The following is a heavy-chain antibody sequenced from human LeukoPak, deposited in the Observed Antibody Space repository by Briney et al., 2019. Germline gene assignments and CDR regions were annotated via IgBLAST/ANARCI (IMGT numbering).Heavy chain of an antibody. CDR2: ISYDGSNK. Sequence: GGSLRLSCAASGFTFSNYGMHWVRQAPGKGLEWVAVISYDGSNKYYADSVKGRFTISRDNSKNTLYLQMNSLRAEDTAVYYCAKQGGLGSYAAGSWFDPWGQGTLVTVSS. V-gene: IGHV3-30*18. CDR3: AKQGGLGSYAAGSWFDP. CDR1: GFTFSNYG. D-gene: IGHD1-26*01. J-gene: IGHJ5*02.